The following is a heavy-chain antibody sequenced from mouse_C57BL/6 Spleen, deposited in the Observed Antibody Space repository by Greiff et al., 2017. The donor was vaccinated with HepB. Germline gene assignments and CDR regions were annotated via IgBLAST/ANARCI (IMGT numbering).Heavy chain of an antibody. J-gene: IGHJ3*01. Sequence: EVNVVESGGGLVKPGGSLKLSCAASGFTFSSYAMSWVRQTPEKRLEWVATISDGGSYTYYPDNVKGRFTISRDNAKNNLYLQMSHLKSEDTAMYYCARDPLYYDYDGFAYWGQGTLVTVSA. V-gene: IGHV5-4*01. CDR3: ARDPLYYDYDGFAY. CDR1: GFTFSSYA. CDR2: ISDGGSYT. D-gene: IGHD2-4*01.